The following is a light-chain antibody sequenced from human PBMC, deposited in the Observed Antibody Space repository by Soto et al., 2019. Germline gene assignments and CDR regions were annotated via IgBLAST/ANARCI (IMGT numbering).Light chain of an antibody. V-gene: IGLV2-11*01. CDR2: DVS. CDR1: NSDVGGYNY. CDR3: CSYAGSYTFYV. J-gene: IGLJ1*01. Sequence: QSALTQPRSVSGSPGQSVTISRTGTNSDVGGYNYVSWYQQHPGKAPKLMIYDVSKRPSGVPDRFSGSKSGNTASLTISGLQAEDEADYYCCSYAGSYTFYVFGTGTKVTVL.